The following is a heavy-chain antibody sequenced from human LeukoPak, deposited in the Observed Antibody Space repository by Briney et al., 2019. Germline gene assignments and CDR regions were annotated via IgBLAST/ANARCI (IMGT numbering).Heavy chain of an antibody. V-gene: IGHV4-34*01. J-gene: IGHJ6*02. CDR1: GGSFSGYY. CDR3: ARVLRYFDWLPYYYYGMDV. D-gene: IGHD3-9*01. CDR2: INHSGST. Sequence: SETLSLTCAVYGGSFSGYYWSWIRQPPGKGLEWIGEINHSGSTNYNPSLKSRVTISVDTSKNQFFLKLSSVTAADTAVYYCARVLRYFDWLPYYYYGMDVWGQGTTVTVYS.